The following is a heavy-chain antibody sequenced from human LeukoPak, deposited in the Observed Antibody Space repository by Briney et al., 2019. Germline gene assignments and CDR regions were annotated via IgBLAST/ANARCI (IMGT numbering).Heavy chain of an antibody. Sequence: ASVKVSCKASGYTVTSYGISWVRQAPGQGLEWMGWISAYNGNTNYAQKLQGRVTMTTDTSTSTAYMELRSLRSDDTAVYYCARDYDYVWGSYRLTLDYWGQGTLVTVSS. CDR2: ISAYNGNT. CDR1: GYTVTSYG. V-gene: IGHV1-18*01. CDR3: ARDYDYVWGSYRLTLDY. D-gene: IGHD3-16*02. J-gene: IGHJ4*02.